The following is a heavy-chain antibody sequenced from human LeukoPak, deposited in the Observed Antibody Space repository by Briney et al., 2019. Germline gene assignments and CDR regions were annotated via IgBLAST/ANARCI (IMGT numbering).Heavy chain of an antibody. J-gene: IGHJ4*02. CDR3: ASSTVTPFDY. CDR2: INPNSGGT. V-gene: IGHV1-2*02. CDR1: GYSFTGYY. Sequence: ASVKVSCTASGYSFTGYYMHWVRQAPGQGLEWMGWINPNSGGTKYAQRFQGRVTMTRDTSISTAYMELSRLTSDDTAVYYCASSTVTPFDYWGQGTLVTVSS. D-gene: IGHD4-17*01.